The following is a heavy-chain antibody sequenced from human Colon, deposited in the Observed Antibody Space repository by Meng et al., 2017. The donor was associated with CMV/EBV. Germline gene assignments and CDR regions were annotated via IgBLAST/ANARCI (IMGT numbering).Heavy chain of an antibody. J-gene: IGHJ4*02. Sequence: GGSLRLSCAASGFTFSFHWMHWVRQTPGKGLMWVSRIDSDGSSITYADSVKGRFTISRDNAKNTLYLQMDSLRVEDTAVYYCARGAGGFDYWGQGTRVTVSS. CDR3: ARGAGGFDY. CDR1: GFTFSFHW. V-gene: IGHV3-74*01. CDR2: IDSDGSSI. D-gene: IGHD3-10*01.